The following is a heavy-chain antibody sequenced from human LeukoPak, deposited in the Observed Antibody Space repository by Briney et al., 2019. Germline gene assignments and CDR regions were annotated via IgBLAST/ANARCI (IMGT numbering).Heavy chain of an antibody. CDR2: ISYTGTT. CDR3: ARLGGNWNSPGRDY. CDR1: GGSINGYS. J-gene: IGHJ4*02. V-gene: IGHV4-59*08. Sequence: KASETLSLTCSVSGGSINGYSWTRIRQPPGVRLEWVGHISYTGTTNYNPSLTTRVAISVDTSKNQFSLKLTSVTAADTGMYFCARLGGNWNSPGRDYWGQGTLVTVSS. D-gene: IGHD3-10*01.